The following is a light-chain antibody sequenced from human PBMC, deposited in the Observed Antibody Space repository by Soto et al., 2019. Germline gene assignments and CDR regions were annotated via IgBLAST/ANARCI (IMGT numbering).Light chain of an antibody. J-gene: IGLJ1*01. V-gene: IGLV2-14*01. CDR2: EVS. Sequence: QSALTQPASVSGSPGQSITISCTGTSSDVGTYNYVSWYQHHPGKVPKLMIYEVSNRPSGVSNRFSGPKSGNTASLTISGLQAEDEADYYCSSYTSSSTHNYVFGTGTKVTVL. CDR1: SSDVGTYNY. CDR3: SSYTSSSTHNYV.